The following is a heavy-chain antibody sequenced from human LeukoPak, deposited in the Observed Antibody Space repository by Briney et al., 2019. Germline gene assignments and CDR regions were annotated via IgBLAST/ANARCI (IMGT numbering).Heavy chain of an antibody. V-gene: IGHV4-31*03. CDR3: ARARYFDRVVFDY. J-gene: IGHJ4*02. CDR2: IYCSGST. D-gene: IGHD3-9*01. Sequence: SSQTLSLTCTVSGGSISSGGYYWSWIRQHPGKGLEWIGYIYCSGSTYYNPSLKSRVTISVDTSKNQFSLKLSSVTAADTAVYYCARARYFDRVVFDYWGQGTLVTVSS. CDR1: GGSISSGGYY.